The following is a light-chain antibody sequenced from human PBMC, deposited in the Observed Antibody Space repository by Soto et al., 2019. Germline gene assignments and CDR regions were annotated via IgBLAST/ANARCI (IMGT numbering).Light chain of an antibody. J-gene: IGLJ1*01. Sequence: QPVLTQPPSASGTPGQRVTISCSGSSSNIGSYAVNWYQQLPGTAPKLLIYSYNQRPSGVPDRFSGSRSGTLASLAISGLQSEDEADYYCATWDDSLNASYVFGTGTKLTVL. CDR1: SSNIGSYA. CDR2: SYN. CDR3: ATWDDSLNASYV. V-gene: IGLV1-44*01.